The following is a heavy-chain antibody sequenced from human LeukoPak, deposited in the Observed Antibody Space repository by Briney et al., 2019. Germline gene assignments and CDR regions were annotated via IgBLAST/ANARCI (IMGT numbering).Heavy chain of an antibody. CDR1: GGSFSGYY. CDR3: AAEEYYDILTGYYGMDV. D-gene: IGHD3-9*01. CDR2: INHSGST. V-gene: IGHV4-34*01. J-gene: IGHJ6*02. Sequence: SEALSLTCAVYGGSFSGYYWSWIRQPPGKGLEWIGEINHSGSTNYNPSLKSRVTISVDTSKNQFSLKLSSVTAADTAVYCCAAEEYYDILTGYYGMDVWGQGTTVTVSS.